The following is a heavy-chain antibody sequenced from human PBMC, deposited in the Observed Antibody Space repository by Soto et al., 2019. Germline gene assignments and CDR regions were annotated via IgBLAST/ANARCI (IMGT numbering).Heavy chain of an antibody. V-gene: IGHV3-23*01. D-gene: IGHD6-13*01. CDR2: ISGSGGTT. CDR3: AKNGRAAAMYNWFDP. CDR1: GFTFSSYA. J-gene: IGHJ5*02. Sequence: EVQLLESGGGLVQPGGSLRLSCTGSGFTFSSYAMNWVRQAPGKGLECVSTISGSGGTTYYADSVTGRFTISRDNSKNTLYLQMSSLRAEDTAVYYCAKNGRAAAMYNWFDPWGQGTLVTVSS.